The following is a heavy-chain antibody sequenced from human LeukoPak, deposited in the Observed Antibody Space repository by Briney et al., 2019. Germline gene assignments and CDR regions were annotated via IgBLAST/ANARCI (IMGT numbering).Heavy chain of an antibody. CDR2: INRDGSRT. Sequence: PGGSLRLSCAASGFTISGHWMSWVRQAPGKGLMWVSRINRDGSRTDYADSVKGRFTISRDDAKNTLYLQVNSLRAEDTAVYFCARGGSDTAMAHDYWGQGTLVTVSS. D-gene: IGHD5-18*01. J-gene: IGHJ4*02. CDR1: GFTISGHW. CDR3: ARGGSDTAMAHDY. V-gene: IGHV3-74*01.